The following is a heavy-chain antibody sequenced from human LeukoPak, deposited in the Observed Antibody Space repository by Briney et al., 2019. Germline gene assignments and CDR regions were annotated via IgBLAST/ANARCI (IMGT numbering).Heavy chain of an antibody. V-gene: IGHV1-2*02. D-gene: IGHD1-26*01. J-gene: IGHJ3*02. CDR2: INPNSGGT. CDR3: ARERGRGRFDAFDI. CDR1: GYSFTGNY. Sequence: ASVKVSCKASGYSFTGNYMHWVRQAPGQWLELMGWINPNSGGTNYAQKFQGRVTMTRDTSISTAYMELSRLRSDDTAVHYCARERGRGRFDAFDIWGQGTMVTVSS.